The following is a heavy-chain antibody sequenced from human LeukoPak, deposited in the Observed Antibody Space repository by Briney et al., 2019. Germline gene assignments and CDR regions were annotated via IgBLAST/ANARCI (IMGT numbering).Heavy chain of an antibody. Sequence: KTSETLSLTCAVSGGSISSSNWWSWVRQPPGKGLEWIGEIYHSGSTNYNPSLKSRVTISVDKSKNQFSLKLSSVTAADTAVYYCARESYSSSWYFDYWGQGTLVTVSS. J-gene: IGHJ4*02. CDR1: GGSISSSNW. CDR3: ARESYSSSWYFDY. D-gene: IGHD6-13*01. CDR2: IYHSGST. V-gene: IGHV4-4*02.